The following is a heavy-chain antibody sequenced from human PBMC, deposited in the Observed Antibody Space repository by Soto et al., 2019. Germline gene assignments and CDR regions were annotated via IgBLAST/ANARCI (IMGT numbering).Heavy chain of an antibody. CDR3: ARSLEGTTVTNWFDP. CDR2: ITPVFGSA. Sequence: QVQLVQSGAEVKKPGSSVKVSCKASADTFNSYSLSWLRQAPGQRLEWMGGITPVFGSADYAQTFEDRLTITADGCTSTIYMELSSLRSDDTAVYYCARSLEGTTVTNWFDPWGQGALVTVSS. D-gene: IGHD4-17*01. CDR1: ADTFNSYS. J-gene: IGHJ5*02. V-gene: IGHV1-69*01.